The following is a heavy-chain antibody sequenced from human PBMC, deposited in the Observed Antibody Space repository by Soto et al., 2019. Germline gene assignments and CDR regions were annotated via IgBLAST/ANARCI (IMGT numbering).Heavy chain of an antibody. Sequence: QLQLQESGPGLVKPSETLSLSCTVSGDSISNRSYYWGWIRQSPGKGLDWIGSIYYSGTTYYNPSLKSRLTISVDPSKNQFSLNLSSVTAADTAVYFCANILSSGYMTWGQGTMVTVSS. CDR1: GDSISNRSYY. CDR2: IYYSGTT. CDR3: ANILSSGYMT. J-gene: IGHJ3*01. V-gene: IGHV4-39*01. D-gene: IGHD3-22*01.